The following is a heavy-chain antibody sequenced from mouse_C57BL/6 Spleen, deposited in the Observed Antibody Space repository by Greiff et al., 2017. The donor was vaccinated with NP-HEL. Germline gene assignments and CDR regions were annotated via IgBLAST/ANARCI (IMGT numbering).Heavy chain of an antibody. CDR3: AISDGPIYYDYDEAMDY. V-gene: IGHV1-82*01. D-gene: IGHD2-4*01. Sequence: QVQLQQSGPELVKPGASVKISCKASGYAFSSSWMNWVKQRPGKGLEWIGRIYTGDGDTNYNGKFKGKATLTADKSSSTAYMQLSTLTSEDSAVYFCAISDGPIYYDYDEAMDYWGQGTSVTVSS. J-gene: IGHJ4*01. CDR1: GYAFSSSW. CDR2: IYTGDGDT.